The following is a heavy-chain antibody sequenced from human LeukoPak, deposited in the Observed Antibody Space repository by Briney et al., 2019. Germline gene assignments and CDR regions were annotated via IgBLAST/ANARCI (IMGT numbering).Heavy chain of an antibody. D-gene: IGHD3-10*01. CDR1: GYTFTSYY. J-gene: IGHJ5*02. CDR2: INPNSGGT. V-gene: IGHV1-2*02. CDR3: ARDPLLWFGETRRGRNNHWFDP. Sequence: GAAVKVSCKASGYTFTSYYMNWVRQAPGQGLEWMGWINPNSGGTNYAQKFQGRVSMTRDTSISTAYMELSRLRDEDTAVYYCARDPLLWFGETRRGRNNHWFDPWGQGTLVTVSS.